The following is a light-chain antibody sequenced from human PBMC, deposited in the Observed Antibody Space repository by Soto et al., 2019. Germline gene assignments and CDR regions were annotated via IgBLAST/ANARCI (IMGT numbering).Light chain of an antibody. CDR2: AAS. Sequence: DIQLTQSPSFLSASVGDRVTITCRASQGISSYLAWYQQKLGNAPKLLIYAASTLQSGVPSRFSGSGSGREFTRTISSLQPEDFATYYCQQLNSYPRTFGPGTKVDI. CDR3: QQLNSYPRT. V-gene: IGKV1-9*01. J-gene: IGKJ3*01. CDR1: QGISSY.